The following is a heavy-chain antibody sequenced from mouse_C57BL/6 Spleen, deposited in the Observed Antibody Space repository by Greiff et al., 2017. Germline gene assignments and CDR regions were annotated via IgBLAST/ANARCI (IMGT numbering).Heavy chain of an antibody. CDR2: ISSGSSTI. D-gene: IGHD2-3*01. CDR1: GFTFSDYG. V-gene: IGHV5-17*01. Sequence: EVKLVESGGGLVKPGGSLKLSCAASGFTFSDYGMHWVRQAPEKGLEWVAYISSGSSTIYYAATVKGRFTISRDNAKNTLFLQMTSLRSEDTAMYYCARKTIYDGYWWFAYWGQGTLVTVSA. CDR3: ARKTIYDGYWWFAY. J-gene: IGHJ3*01.